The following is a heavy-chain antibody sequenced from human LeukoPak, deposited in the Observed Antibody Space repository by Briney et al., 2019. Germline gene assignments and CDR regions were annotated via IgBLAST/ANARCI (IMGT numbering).Heavy chain of an antibody. CDR2: IYYSGST. CDR3: ARHRQYYYDSSGDSWFDP. D-gene: IGHD3-22*01. CDR1: GGSISSSSYY. J-gene: IGHJ5*02. Sequence: SETLSLTCTVSGGSISSSSYYWGWIRQPPGKGLEWIGSIYYSGSTYYNPSLKGRVTISVDTSKNQFSLKLSSVTAADTAVYYCARHRQYYYDSSGDSWFDPWGQGTLVTVSS. V-gene: IGHV4-39*01.